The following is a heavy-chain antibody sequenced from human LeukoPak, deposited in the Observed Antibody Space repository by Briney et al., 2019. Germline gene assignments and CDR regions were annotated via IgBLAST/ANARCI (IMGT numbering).Heavy chain of an antibody. CDR2: VSGATGNS. J-gene: IGHJ4*02. D-gene: IGHD6-6*01. Sequence: PGGSLRLSCAASGFTFSTYGMNWVRQAPGKGLEWVSSVSGATGNSYYVGSVKGRFTISRDDSKNTLYLQMNSLRAEDTAVYYCARGPNSNWSGLDFWGQGTLLTVSS. CDR3: ARGPNSNWSGLDF. V-gene: IGHV3-23*01. CDR1: GFTFSTYG.